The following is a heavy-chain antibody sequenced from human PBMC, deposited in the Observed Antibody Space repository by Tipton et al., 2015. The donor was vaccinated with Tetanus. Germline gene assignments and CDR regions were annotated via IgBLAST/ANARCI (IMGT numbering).Heavy chain of an antibody. Sequence: LSLTCSVSGGSISRSHLSWIRQSPGKGLEWVSGITGSDGKTYYADSVKGRFTISRDNSKNTLYLQMNSLRAEDTAVYYCARDHEQQLVDYWGQGTLVTVSS. CDR2: ITGSDGKT. J-gene: IGHJ4*02. CDR1: GGSISRSH. D-gene: IGHD6-13*01. CDR3: ARDHEQQLVDY. V-gene: IGHV3-23*01.